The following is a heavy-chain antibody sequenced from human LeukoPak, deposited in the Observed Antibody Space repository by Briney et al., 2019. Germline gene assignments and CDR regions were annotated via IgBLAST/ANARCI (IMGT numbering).Heavy chain of an antibody. D-gene: IGHD3-22*01. CDR3: AREGDSSGYYLYNWFDP. J-gene: IGHJ5*02. CDR1: GGSISSYY. CDR2: IYYSGST. Sequence: SETLSLTCTVSGGSISSYYWSWIRQPPGKGLEWIGYIYYSGSTNYNPSLKSRVTISVDTSKNQFSLKLSSVTAADTAVYYCAREGDSSGYYLYNWFDPWGQGTLVTVSS. V-gene: IGHV4-59*01.